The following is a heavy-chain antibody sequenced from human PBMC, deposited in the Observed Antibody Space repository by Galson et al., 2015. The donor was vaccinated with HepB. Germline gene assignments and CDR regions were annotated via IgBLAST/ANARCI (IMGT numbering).Heavy chain of an antibody. D-gene: IGHD2-2*01. CDR2: ISAYNGNT. J-gene: IGHJ5*02. CDR3: ARASIYSIVVVPAARKGAPFDP. V-gene: IGHV1-18*04. CDR1: GYTFTSYG. Sequence: SVKVSCKASGYTFTSYGISWVRQAPGQGLEWMGWISAYNGNTNYAQKLQGRVTMTTDTSTSTAYMELRSLRSDDTAVYYCARASIYSIVVVPAARKGAPFDPWGQGTLVTVSS.